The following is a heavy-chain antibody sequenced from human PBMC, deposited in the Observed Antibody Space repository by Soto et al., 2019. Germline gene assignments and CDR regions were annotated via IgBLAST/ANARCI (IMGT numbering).Heavy chain of an antibody. CDR3: ARHDSSSSGAYYYYYYGMDV. D-gene: IGHD6-6*01. CDR2: IYHSGST. CDR1: GGSISSSNW. J-gene: IGHJ6*02. Sequence: KSSETLSLTCAVSGGSISSSNWWSWVRQPPGKGLEWIGEIYHSGSTNYNPSLKSRVTISVDKSKNQFSLKLSSVTAADTAVYYCARHDSSSSGAYYYYYYGMDVWGQGTTVTVSS. V-gene: IGHV4-4*02.